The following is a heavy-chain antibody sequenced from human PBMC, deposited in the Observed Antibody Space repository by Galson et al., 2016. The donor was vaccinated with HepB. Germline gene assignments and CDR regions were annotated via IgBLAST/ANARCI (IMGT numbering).Heavy chain of an antibody. V-gene: IGHV3-23*01. D-gene: IGHD6-13*01. CDR3: ATRGGPAAPQQRAFGC. CDR2: ISANAAGT. CDR1: EFTFSSYA. Sequence: SLRLSCAASEFTFSSYAMTWVRQAPGKGLEWVSAISANAAGTFYADSVRGRFTISRDNSKNTLYLQMNSLRAVDTAVYYCATRGGPAAPQQRAFGCWGQGTLVTVSS. J-gene: IGHJ4*02.